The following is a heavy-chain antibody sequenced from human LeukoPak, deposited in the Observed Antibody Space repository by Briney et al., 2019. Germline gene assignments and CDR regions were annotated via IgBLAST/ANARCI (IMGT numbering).Heavy chain of an antibody. Sequence: SETLSLTCAVSGGSISSGNWWSWLRQPPGKGLEWIGEISLTGLTHYNPSLESRVTVSLDKSKNQLSLNLTSVTAADTAVYYCSRENGAFSPFGYWGQGTLVTVLS. J-gene: IGHJ4*02. CDR2: ISLTGLT. CDR3: SRENGAFSPFGY. D-gene: IGHD2-8*01. CDR1: GGSISSGNW. V-gene: IGHV4-4*02.